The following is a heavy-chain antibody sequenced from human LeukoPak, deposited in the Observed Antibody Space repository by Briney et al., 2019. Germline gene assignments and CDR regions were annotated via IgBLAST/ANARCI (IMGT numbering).Heavy chain of an antibody. CDR3: ARGSRIAVAKGRGTDWFDP. D-gene: IGHD6-19*01. J-gene: IGHJ5*02. Sequence: ASVKVSCKASGYTFTGYYMYWVRQAPGQGLEWMGRINPNSGGTNYAQKFQGRVTMTRDTSISTAYMELSRLRSDDTAVYYCARGSRIAVAKGRGTDWFDPWGQGTLVTVSS. CDR2: INPNSGGT. CDR1: GYTFTGYY. V-gene: IGHV1-2*06.